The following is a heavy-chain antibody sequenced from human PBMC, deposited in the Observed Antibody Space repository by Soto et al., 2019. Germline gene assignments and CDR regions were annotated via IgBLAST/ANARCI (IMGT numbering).Heavy chain of an antibody. J-gene: IGHJ6*02. Sequence: SETLSLTCTVSGGSISSYFWSWIRQPPGKGLEWIGYIYYSGSTNYNPSLKSRVTISVDTSKNEFSLRLSSVTAADTAVYYCARLNGYCISTNCHGYYVLDFSGQGTTVIVSS. CDR1: GGSISSYF. V-gene: IGHV4-59*08. CDR3: ARLNGYCISTNCHGYYVLDF. D-gene: IGHD2-2*03. CDR2: IYYSGST.